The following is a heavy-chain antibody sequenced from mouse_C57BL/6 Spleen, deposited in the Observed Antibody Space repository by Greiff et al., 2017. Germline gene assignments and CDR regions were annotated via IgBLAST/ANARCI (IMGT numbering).Heavy chain of an antibody. D-gene: IGHD1-1*01. J-gene: IGHJ3*01. CDR3: ARGAFITTVGPSWFAY. CDR2: IHPASGST. CDR1: GYTFTSYW. V-gene: IGHV1-55*01. Sequence: VQLQQSGAELVKPGASVKMSCKASGYTFTSYWITWVKQRPGQGLEWIGDIHPASGSTNYNEKFKSKATLTVDTSSSTAYMQLSSLTSEDSAVYYCARGAFITTVGPSWFAYWGQGTLVTVSA.